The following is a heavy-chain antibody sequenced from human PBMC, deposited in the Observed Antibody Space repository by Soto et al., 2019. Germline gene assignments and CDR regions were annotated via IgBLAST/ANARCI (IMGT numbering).Heavy chain of an antibody. V-gene: IGHV4-59*01. CDR2: IYYSGST. Sequence: QVQLQESGPGLVKPSETLSLTCTVSGGSISSYYWSWIRQPPGKGLEWIGYIYYSGSTNYNPSLKSRVTISVDTSKNQFSLKLSSVTAADTAVYYCARILTGYYTMPQYYFDYWGQGTLVTVSS. CDR3: ARILTGYYTMPQYYFDY. CDR1: GGSISSYY. D-gene: IGHD3-9*01. J-gene: IGHJ4*02.